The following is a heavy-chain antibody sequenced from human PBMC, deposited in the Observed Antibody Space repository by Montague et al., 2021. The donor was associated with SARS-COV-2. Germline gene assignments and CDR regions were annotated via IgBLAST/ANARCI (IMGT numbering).Heavy chain of an antibody. Sequence: SLSLSFSASGFPFSSYALSWVRQAPGKGLEWVSLLYSGGHDAYYADSVKGRFTISRDNSKSTLYLQMDSLRAEDTAVYYCAKMPYSGTYYFDYWGQGTLRHRLR. V-gene: IGHV3-23*03. CDR3: AKMPYSGTYYFDY. CDR1: GFPFSSYA. CDR2: LYSGGHDA. D-gene: IGHD1-26*01. J-gene: IGHJ4*02.